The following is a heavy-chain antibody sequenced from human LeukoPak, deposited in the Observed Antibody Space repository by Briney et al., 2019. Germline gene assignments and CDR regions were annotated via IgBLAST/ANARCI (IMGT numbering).Heavy chain of an antibody. CDR3: ARGRWTATETTYYLDY. J-gene: IGHJ4*02. V-gene: IGHV1-3*01. Sequence: ASVRVSCKASGYSFGDYAIYWVRQAPGQRLEWMGWINAGNGKTKYSQNFQARVTITRDRSASIAYMELSSLRSEDTSVYYCARGRWTATETTYYLDYWGQGTLVTVSS. CDR2: INAGNGKT. CDR1: GYSFGDYA. D-gene: IGHD4-17*01.